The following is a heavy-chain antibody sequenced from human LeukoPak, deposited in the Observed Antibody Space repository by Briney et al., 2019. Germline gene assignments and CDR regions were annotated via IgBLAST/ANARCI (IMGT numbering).Heavy chain of an antibody. CDR2: IIPIFGTA. V-gene: IGHV1-18*04. D-gene: IGHD6-19*01. J-gene: IGHJ4*02. CDR3: ATLSYSSGWDYFDY. Sequence: ASVKVSCKASGYTFTGYYMHWVRQAPGQGLEWMGGIIPIFGTANYAQKLQGRVTMTTDTSTSTAYMELRSLRSDDTAVYYCATLSYSSGWDYFDYWGQGTLVTVSS. CDR1: GYTFTGYY.